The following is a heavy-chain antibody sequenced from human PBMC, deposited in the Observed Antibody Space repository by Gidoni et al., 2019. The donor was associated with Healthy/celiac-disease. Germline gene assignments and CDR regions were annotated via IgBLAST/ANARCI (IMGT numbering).Heavy chain of an antibody. J-gene: IGHJ5*02. CDR2: IYYSGST. Sequence: QLQLQESGPGLVKPSETLSLTCTVSGGSISSSSYYWGWIRQPPGKGLEWIGSIYYSGSTYYNPSIKSRVTISVDTSKNQFSLKLSSVTAADTAVYYCARHAVSVDDFWSGYYLGVSWFDPWGQGTLVTVSS. CDR1: GGSISSSSYY. CDR3: ARHAVSVDDFWSGYYLGVSWFDP. D-gene: IGHD3-3*01. V-gene: IGHV4-39*01.